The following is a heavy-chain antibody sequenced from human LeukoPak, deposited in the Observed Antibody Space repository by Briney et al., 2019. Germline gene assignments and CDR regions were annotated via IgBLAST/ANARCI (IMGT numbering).Heavy chain of an antibody. CDR3: AKDIRGSTSWYGLDY. CDR2: ISWDGGST. CDR1: GFTFDDYA. D-gene: IGHD6-13*01. Sequence: GGSLRLSCAASGFTFDDYAMHWVRQAPGKGLEWVSLISWDGGSTYYADSVKGRFTISRDNSKNSLYLQMNSLRAEDTALYSCAKDIRGSTSWYGLDYWGQGTLVAVSS. J-gene: IGHJ4*02. V-gene: IGHV3-43D*03.